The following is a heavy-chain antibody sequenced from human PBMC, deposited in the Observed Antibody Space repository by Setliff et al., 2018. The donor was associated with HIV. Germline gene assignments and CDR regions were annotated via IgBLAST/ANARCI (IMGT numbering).Heavy chain of an antibody. D-gene: IGHD3-22*01. CDR3: VRGGSDPDYSGSSGPYPPGY. J-gene: IGHJ4*02. CDR2: IYYSGST. CDR1: GGSISSYY. V-gene: IGHV4-59*12. Sequence: PSETLSLTCTVSGGSISSYYWSWIRQPPGKGLEWIGYIYYSGSTNCNPSLKSRVTISVDTSKNQFSLKLSSVTAADTAVYYCVRGGSDPDYSGSSGPYPPGYWGQGTLVTVSS.